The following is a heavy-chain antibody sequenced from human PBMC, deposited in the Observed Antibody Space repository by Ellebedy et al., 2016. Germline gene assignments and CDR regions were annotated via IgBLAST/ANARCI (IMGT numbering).Heavy chain of an antibody. CDR3: ATVSSSWYYFDY. Sequence: SETLSLTXTVSGGSISSSSYYWGWIRQPPGKGLEWIGTIYYSGSTYYNASLKSRVTISVDTSKNQFSLKLSSVTAADTAVYYCATVSSSWYYFDYWGQGTLVTVSS. J-gene: IGHJ4*02. CDR2: IYYSGST. V-gene: IGHV4-39*01. CDR1: GGSISSSSYY. D-gene: IGHD6-13*01.